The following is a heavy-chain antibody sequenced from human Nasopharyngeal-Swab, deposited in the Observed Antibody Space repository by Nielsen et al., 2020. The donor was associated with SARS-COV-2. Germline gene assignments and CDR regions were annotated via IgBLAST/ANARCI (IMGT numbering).Heavy chain of an antibody. Sequence: SVKVSCKASGGTFSSYAISWVRQAPGQGLEWMGRIIPILGIANYAQKFQGRVTITADKSTSTAYMELSSLRSEDTAVYYCAREEDTAMVPYYFDYWSQGTLVTVSS. J-gene: IGHJ4*02. CDR1: GGTFSSYA. V-gene: IGHV1-69*04. CDR2: IIPILGIA. CDR3: AREEDTAMVPYYFDY. D-gene: IGHD5-18*01.